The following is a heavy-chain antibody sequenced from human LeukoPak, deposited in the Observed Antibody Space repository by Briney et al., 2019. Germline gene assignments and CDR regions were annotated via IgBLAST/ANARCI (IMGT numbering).Heavy chain of an antibody. CDR3: ERHGAAAFGTAIDY. J-gene: IGHJ4*02. Sequence: GESLKISCKGTGYSFPSYWIGWVRQMPGKGLEWMGIIYPGDSNTRYSPSFQGQVAISADKSISTAYLQWSSLKASDTAMYYCERHGAAAFGTAIDYWGQGTLVTVSS. V-gene: IGHV5-51*01. CDR2: IYPGDSNT. D-gene: IGHD6-13*01. CDR1: GYSFPSYW.